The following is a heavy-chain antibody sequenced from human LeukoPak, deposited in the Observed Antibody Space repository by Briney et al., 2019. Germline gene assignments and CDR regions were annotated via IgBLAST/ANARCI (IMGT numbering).Heavy chain of an antibody. Sequence: PGGSLRLSCAASGFTFSDYSMNWVRQTPGQGLEWVSSISSRSTYAYYADSVRGRFTVSRDSAKNSLLLQMDNLRVEDTAIYYCAKAHIQDYKIVGLVDHWGQGTLVIVSS. J-gene: IGHJ5*02. CDR3: AKAHIQDYKIVGLVDH. CDR2: ISSRSTYA. D-gene: IGHD1-26*01. V-gene: IGHV3-21*01. CDR1: GFTFSDYS.